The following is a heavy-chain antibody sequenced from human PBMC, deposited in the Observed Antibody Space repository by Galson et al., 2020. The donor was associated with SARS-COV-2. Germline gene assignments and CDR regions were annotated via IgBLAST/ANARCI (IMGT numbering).Heavy chain of an antibody. D-gene: IGHD2-15*01. Sequence: GGSLRLSCAASGFTFSSYDMHWVRQTTGKGLEWVSAIGTAGDTYYPGSVKGRFTISRENAKNSLYLQMNSLRAGDTAVYYCARAVGTRRMARGAFDIWGQGTMVTVSS. V-gene: IGHV3-13*01. CDR2: IGTAGDT. CDR1: GFTFSSYD. CDR3: ARAVGTRRMARGAFDI. J-gene: IGHJ3*02.